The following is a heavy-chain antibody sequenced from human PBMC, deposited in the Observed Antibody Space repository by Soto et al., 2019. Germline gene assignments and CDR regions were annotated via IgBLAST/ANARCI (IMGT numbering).Heavy chain of an antibody. CDR3: ARVSAGGTRWFDS. V-gene: IGHV4-31*03. CDR1: GGSISTGVWY. J-gene: IGHJ5*01. CDR2: IYYRGTT. D-gene: IGHD6-13*01. Sequence: QVQLQESGPGLVKPSQTLSLTCSVSGGSISTGVWYWSWVREHPGKGLEWIGDIYYRGTTSYNPSLGIRVTISRDTSKNQVSLKVNSVTAGARPVYYGARVSAGGTRWFDSWGQGIRVTVPS.